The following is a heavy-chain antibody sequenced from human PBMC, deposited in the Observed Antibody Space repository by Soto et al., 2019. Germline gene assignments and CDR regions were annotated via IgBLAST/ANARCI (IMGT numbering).Heavy chain of an antibody. CDR3: ARDNGLEDYDILTGYYRGHYYYGMDV. Sequence: ASVKVSCKASGYTFTSYYMHWVRQAPGQGLEWMGIINPSGGSTSYAQKFQGRVTMTRDTSTSTVYMELSSLRSEDTAVYYCARDNGLEDYDILTGYYRGHYYYGMDVWG. V-gene: IGHV1-46*03. CDR2: INPSGGST. J-gene: IGHJ6*02. CDR1: GYTFTSYY. D-gene: IGHD3-9*01.